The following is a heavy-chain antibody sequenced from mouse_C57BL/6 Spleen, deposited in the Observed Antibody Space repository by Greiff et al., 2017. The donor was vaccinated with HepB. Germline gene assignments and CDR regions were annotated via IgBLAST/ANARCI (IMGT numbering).Heavy chain of an antibody. CDR3: ARSGTVVANPDY. CDR1: GYAFSSSW. J-gene: IGHJ2*01. D-gene: IGHD1-1*01. V-gene: IGHV1-82*01. CDR2: IYPGDGDT. Sequence: QVQLQQSGPELVKPGASVKISCKASGYAFSSSWMNWVKQRPGKGLEWIGRIYPGDGDTNYNGKFKGKATLTADKSSSTAYMQLSSLTSEDSAVYFCARSGTVVANPDYWGQGTTLTVSS.